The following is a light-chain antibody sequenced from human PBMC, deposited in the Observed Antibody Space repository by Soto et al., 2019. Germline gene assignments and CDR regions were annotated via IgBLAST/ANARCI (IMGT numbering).Light chain of an antibody. V-gene: IGKV3-20*01. CDR3: QQYGSSPGT. Sequence: DIVLTQSPGTLSLSPGERATLSCRASQNVNNNYLAWYQQKPGQPPRLLIRGASSRASGRPDRFSGSGSGTAFTLTISRLEHEDFAVYYCQQYGSSPGTFGQGTKLEIK. CDR1: QNVNNNY. J-gene: IGKJ2*01. CDR2: GAS.